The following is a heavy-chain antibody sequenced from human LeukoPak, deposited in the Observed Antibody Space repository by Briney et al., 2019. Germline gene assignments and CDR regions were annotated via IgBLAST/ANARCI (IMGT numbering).Heavy chain of an antibody. Sequence: GGSLRLSCAVSGFTFNNYWMTWVRQAPGKGLEWVASIRDDGSATYYMDSVKGRFSISRDDAKNSLSLQMNSLRVEDTATYYCARIQLYPGDFDSGGRGPLVTVSS. D-gene: IGHD1-1*01. CDR1: GFTFNNYW. CDR2: IRDDGSAT. J-gene: IGHJ4*02. V-gene: IGHV3-7*01. CDR3: ARIQLYPGDFDS.